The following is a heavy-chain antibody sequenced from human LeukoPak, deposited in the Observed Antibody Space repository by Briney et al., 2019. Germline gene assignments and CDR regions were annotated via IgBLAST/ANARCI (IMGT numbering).Heavy chain of an antibody. Sequence: SVKVSCKASGGTFSSYTIGWVRQAPGQGLEWIGRIIPILGIANYAQKFQGRVTITADKSTSTAYMELSSLRSEDTAVYYCARAYYGSGSYSGSSFDYWGQGTLVTVSS. CDR1: GGTFSSYT. J-gene: IGHJ4*02. CDR2: IIPILGIA. CDR3: ARAYYGSGSYSGSSFDY. D-gene: IGHD3-10*01. V-gene: IGHV1-69*02.